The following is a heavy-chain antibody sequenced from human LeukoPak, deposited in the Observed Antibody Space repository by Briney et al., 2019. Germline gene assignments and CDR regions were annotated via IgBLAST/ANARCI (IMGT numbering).Heavy chain of an antibody. V-gene: IGHV4-4*08. CDR2: IYTSGST. CDR3: ASVKMGAFDI. D-gene: IGHD2-8*01. J-gene: IGHJ3*02. Sequence: SETLSLTCTVSGGSINKYYWSWIRQSPGKGLEWIGRIYTSGSTNYNPSLKSRVTISVDTSKNQFSLKLSSVTAADTAVYYCASVKMGAFDIWGQGTMVTVSS. CDR1: GGSINKYY.